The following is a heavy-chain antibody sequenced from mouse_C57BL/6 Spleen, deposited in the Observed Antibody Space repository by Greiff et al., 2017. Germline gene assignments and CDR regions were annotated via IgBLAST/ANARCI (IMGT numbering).Heavy chain of an antibody. Sequence: VQLQQSGPELVKPGASVKISCKASGYTFTDYYMNWVKQSHGKSLEWIGDINPNNGGTSYKQKFKGKATLTVDKSSSTAYMELRSLTSEDSAVYYCARSTVVADYWGQGTTLTVSS. CDR2: INPNNGGT. CDR1: GYTFTDYY. V-gene: IGHV1-26*01. D-gene: IGHD1-1*01. CDR3: ARSTVVADY. J-gene: IGHJ2*01.